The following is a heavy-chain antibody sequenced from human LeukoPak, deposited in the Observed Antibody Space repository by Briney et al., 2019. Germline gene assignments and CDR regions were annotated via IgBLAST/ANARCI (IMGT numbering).Heavy chain of an antibody. Sequence: GGSLTLSCAASGFSFSNYAMHWVRQAPGKGLEWVSAISASGGRTYYADSVKGRFTISRDNSKNTLYLQLNSLRVEDTAVYYCAKTRQYGDYDYWGQGTLVTVSS. CDR2: ISASGGRT. J-gene: IGHJ4*02. V-gene: IGHV3-23*01. D-gene: IGHD4-17*01. CDR1: GFSFSNYA. CDR3: AKTRQYGDYDY.